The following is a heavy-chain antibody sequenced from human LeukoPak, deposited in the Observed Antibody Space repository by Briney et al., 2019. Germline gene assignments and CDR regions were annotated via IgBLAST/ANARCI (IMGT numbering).Heavy chain of an antibody. CDR2: IWYDGSSK. V-gene: IGHV3-33*01. CDR3: ARYSSSSCLDY. J-gene: IGHJ4*02. D-gene: IGHD6-6*01. Sequence: GRSLRLSCAASGFTFSSYGMHWVRQAPGKGLGWVALIWYDGSSKYYTDSVKGRFTVSRDNSKNTLYLRMNSLRAEDTAVYYCARYSSSSCLDYWGQGTLVTVSS. CDR1: GFTFSSYG.